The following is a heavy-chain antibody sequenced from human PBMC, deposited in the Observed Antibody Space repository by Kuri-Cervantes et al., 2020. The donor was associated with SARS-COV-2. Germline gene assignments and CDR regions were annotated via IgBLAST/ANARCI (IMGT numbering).Heavy chain of an antibody. CDR3: TTDRGVNCRGDCWWFDP. Sequence: GESLKISCAASGFTFSSYSMNWVRQAPGKGLEWVSSISSSSSYIYYADSVKGRFTISRDNAKNSLYLQMNSLRAEDTAVYYCTTDRGVNCRGDCWWFDPWGQGTLVTVSS. CDR1: GFTFSSYS. CDR2: ISSSSSYI. J-gene: IGHJ5*02. V-gene: IGHV3-21*01. D-gene: IGHD2-21*02.